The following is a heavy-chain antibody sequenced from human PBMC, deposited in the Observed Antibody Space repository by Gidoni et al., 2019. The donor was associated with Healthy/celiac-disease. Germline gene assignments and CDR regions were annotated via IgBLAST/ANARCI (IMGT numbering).Heavy chain of an antibody. Sequence: EVQLVQSGAEVKKPGESLWIPCKGPGYSFTSYWISWVRQMPGKGLEWMGRIDPSDSYTNYSPSFQGHVTISADKSISTAYLQWSSLKASDTAMYYCARLGWDDYVWGTNVRGWGQGTLVTVSS. CDR1: GYSFTSYW. CDR3: ARLGWDDYVWGTNVRG. J-gene: IGHJ4*02. D-gene: IGHD3-16*01. V-gene: IGHV5-10-1*03. CDR2: IDPSDSYT.